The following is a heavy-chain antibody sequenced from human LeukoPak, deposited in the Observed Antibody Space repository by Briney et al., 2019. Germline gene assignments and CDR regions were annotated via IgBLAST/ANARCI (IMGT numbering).Heavy chain of an antibody. J-gene: IGHJ4*02. CDR1: GFTFSSYG. Sequence: PGGSLRLSCAASGFTFSSYGMHWVRQAPGKGLEWVAVISYDGSNKYYADSVKGRFTISRDNSKNTLYLQMNSLRAEDTAMYYCARDGGRHAAGPGFLDYWGQGTLVTVSS. V-gene: IGHV3-30*03. CDR3: ARDGGRHAAGPGFLDY. CDR2: ISYDGSNK. D-gene: IGHD6-13*01.